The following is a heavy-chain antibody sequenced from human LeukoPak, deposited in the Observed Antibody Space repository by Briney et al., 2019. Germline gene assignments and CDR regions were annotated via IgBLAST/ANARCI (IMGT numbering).Heavy chain of an antibody. CDR3: ARVGYSGYDSPHFDY. CDR2: ISYDGSNK. Sequence: GGSLRLSCAASGFTFSSYNMHWVRQAPGKGLEWVAVISYDGSNKYYADSVKGRFTISRDNSKNTLYLQMNSLRAEDTAVYYCARVGYSGYDSPHFDYWGQGTLVTVSS. CDR1: GFTFSSYN. V-gene: IGHV3-30-3*01. J-gene: IGHJ4*02. D-gene: IGHD5-12*01.